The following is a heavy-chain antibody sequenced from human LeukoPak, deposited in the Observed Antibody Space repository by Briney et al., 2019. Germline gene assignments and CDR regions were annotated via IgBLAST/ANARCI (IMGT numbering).Heavy chain of an antibody. Sequence: PGRSLRLSCAASGFTFSSYAMHWVRQAPGKGLEWVAVILHDGRNKYYADSVKGRFTIPRDNSKNTLYMQMNSLRAEDTAVYYCVREAYYDSGSYYPPPDYWGQGTLVTVSS. V-gene: IGHV3-30*04. D-gene: IGHD3-10*01. CDR1: GFTFSSYA. J-gene: IGHJ4*02. CDR2: ILHDGRNK. CDR3: VREAYYDSGSYYPPPDY.